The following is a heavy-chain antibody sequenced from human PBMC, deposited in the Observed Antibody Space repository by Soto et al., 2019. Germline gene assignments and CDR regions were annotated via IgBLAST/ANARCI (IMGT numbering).Heavy chain of an antibody. CDR2: ITSSSGTI. CDR1: GFTFSSFT. V-gene: IGHV3-48*01. Sequence: EVQLVESGGGLVQPGGSLRLSCAASGFTFSSFTMNWVRQAPGKGLEWISYITSSSGTIYYADSVKGRFTISRDNAKNSLYLQMNSLRAEDTAVDYCARGGGSSSWNFDSWGQGTRVTVSS. J-gene: IGHJ4*02. CDR3: ARGGGSSSWNFDS. D-gene: IGHD6-13*01.